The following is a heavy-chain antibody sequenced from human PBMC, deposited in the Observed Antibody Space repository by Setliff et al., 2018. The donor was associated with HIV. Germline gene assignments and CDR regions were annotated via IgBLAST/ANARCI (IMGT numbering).Heavy chain of an antibody. CDR3: AREYDVLTGYYICAFDI. V-gene: IGHV1-2*06. J-gene: IGHJ3*02. Sequence: ASVKVSCKASGYTFTGYFIHWVRQAPGQGLEWMGRINPNTGDTNYAQKFQDRVTMTRDTSINTAYMELSRLRSDDTAVYYCAREYDVLTGYYICAFDIWGQGTMVTVSS. CDR2: INPNTGDT. D-gene: IGHD3-9*01. CDR1: GYTFTGYF.